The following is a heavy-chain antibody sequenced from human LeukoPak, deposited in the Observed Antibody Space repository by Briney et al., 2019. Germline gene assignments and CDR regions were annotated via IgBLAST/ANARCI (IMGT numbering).Heavy chain of an antibody. Sequence: PGGSLRLSCAASGFTFSSYAMSWVRQAPGKGLEWVSAISGSGGSTYYADSVRGRFTISRDNSKNTLYLQMNSLRAEDTAVYYCARSGSGGDYFDYWGQGTLVTVSS. CDR1: GFTFSSYA. CDR3: ARSGSGGDYFDY. D-gene: IGHD3-10*01. J-gene: IGHJ4*02. CDR2: ISGSGGST. V-gene: IGHV3-23*01.